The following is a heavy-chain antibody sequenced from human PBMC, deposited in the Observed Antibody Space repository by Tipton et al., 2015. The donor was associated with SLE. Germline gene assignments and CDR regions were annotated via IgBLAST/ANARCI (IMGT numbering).Heavy chain of an antibody. CDR1: GGSISESTYS. J-gene: IGHJ4*02. Sequence: LRLSCIVSGGSISESTYSWDWIRQAPGKGLEWIGSMYFSGNTYYNPFLRSRVTISADTSKNQFSLKLTSVTAADTAVYYCARDPKYWGQGTLVIVSS. CDR2: MYFSGNT. V-gene: IGHV4-39*07. CDR3: ARDPKY.